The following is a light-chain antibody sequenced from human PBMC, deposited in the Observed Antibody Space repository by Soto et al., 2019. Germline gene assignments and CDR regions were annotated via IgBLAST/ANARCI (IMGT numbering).Light chain of an antibody. V-gene: IGKV1-12*01. CDR2: AAS. CDR1: QGISRW. J-gene: IGKJ4*01. Sequence: DIQMTQSPSSVSASVGDRVTITCRASQGISRWLAWYQQKPGKAPKLLIYAASSLQSGVPSRFSGSGSGTDFTLIISSLQPEDFATYYCQQANSFRFTFGGGTKVEIK. CDR3: QQANSFRFT.